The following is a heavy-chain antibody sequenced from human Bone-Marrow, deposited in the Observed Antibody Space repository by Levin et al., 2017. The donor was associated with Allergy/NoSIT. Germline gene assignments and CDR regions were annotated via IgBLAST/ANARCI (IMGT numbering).Heavy chain of an antibody. V-gene: IGHV4-59*08. CDR2: IFYTSTS. CDR1: GGSINSYY. D-gene: IGHD4-17*01. J-gene: IGHJ3*02. CDR3: ARRNLRNAFDM. Sequence: PSQTLSLPCSVSGGSINSYYWSWIRQPPGKGLEWIAYIFYTSTSNYNPSLKSRVAISVDPSKNQFSLKVTSVTAADTAVYYCARRNLRNAFDMWGRGTLVTVSS.